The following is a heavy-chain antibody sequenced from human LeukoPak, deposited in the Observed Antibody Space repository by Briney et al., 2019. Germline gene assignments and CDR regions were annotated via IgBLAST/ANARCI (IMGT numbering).Heavy chain of an antibody. D-gene: IGHD3-10*01. CDR2: ISYDGSNK. CDR1: GFTFSSYA. CDR3: ARVRTTGSYYGMDV. Sequence: PGRSLRLSCAASGFTFSSYAMHWVRQAPGKGLEWVAVISYDGSNKYYADSVKGRFTISRDNAQNSLNLQMNSLRPEDTAMYYCARVRTTGSYYGMDVWGQGTTVTVSS. J-gene: IGHJ6*02. V-gene: IGHV3-30-3*01.